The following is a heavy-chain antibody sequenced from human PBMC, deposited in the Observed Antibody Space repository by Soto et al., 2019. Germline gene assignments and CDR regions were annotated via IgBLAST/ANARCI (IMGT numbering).Heavy chain of an antibody. CDR3: AAQPRYQDSSGYLGEY. Sequence: PSETLSLTCGVYGGSFSGYQWNWIRQSPGQGLEWIGEINHSGTTKYNPSLESRINLSVDTSKKQFSLKMFSVTAADTAVYYCAAQPRYQDSSGYLGEYWGQGTLVTVSS. CDR1: GGSFSGYQ. CDR2: INHSGTT. V-gene: IGHV4-34*01. J-gene: IGHJ4*02. D-gene: IGHD3-22*01.